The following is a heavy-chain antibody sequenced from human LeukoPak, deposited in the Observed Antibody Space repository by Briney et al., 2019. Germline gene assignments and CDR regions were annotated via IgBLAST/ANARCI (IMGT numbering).Heavy chain of an antibody. CDR3: ARGLASSNWPHSFDS. V-gene: IGHV3-48*03. Sequence: GGSLRLSCAASGFTFSNYEMNWVRQAPGKGLEWVSYISAIDSTTYYADSVKGRFTISRDNAKNSLYLQMNSLRVEDTAVYHCARGLASSNWPHSFDSWGQGTLVSVSS. J-gene: IGHJ5*01. D-gene: IGHD6-13*01. CDR2: ISAIDSTT. CDR1: GFTFSNYE.